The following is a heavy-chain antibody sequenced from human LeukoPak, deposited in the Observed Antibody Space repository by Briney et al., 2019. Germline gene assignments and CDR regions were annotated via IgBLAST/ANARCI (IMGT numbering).Heavy chain of an antibody. D-gene: IGHD6-19*01. V-gene: IGHV3-30*04. CDR3: ATLSSGVFDY. J-gene: IGHJ4*02. CDR2: ISYDGSNK. Sequence: GRSLRLSCAASGFTFSSYAMHWVRQAPGKGLEWVAVISYDGSNKYYADSVKGRSTISRDNSKNTLYLQMNSLRAEDTAVYYCATLSSGVFDYWGQGTLVTVSS. CDR1: GFTFSSYA.